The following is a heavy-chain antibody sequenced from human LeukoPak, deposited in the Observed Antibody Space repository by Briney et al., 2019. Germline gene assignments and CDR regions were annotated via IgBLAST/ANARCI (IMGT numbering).Heavy chain of an antibody. CDR2: IYYSGST. V-gene: IGHV4-59*01. Sequence: SETLSLTCTVSGGSINSYYWSWIRQPPGKGLEWIGYIYYSGSTNYNPSLKSRVTISVDTSKNQFSLKLSSVTAADTAVYYCARERGRGIVGATKYYFDYWGQGTLVTVSS. J-gene: IGHJ4*02. D-gene: IGHD1-26*01. CDR1: GGSINSYY. CDR3: ARERGRGIVGATKYYFDY.